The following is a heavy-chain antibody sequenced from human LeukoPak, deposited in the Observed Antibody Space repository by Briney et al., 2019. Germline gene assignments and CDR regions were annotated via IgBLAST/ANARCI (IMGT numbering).Heavy chain of an antibody. D-gene: IGHD1-26*01. V-gene: IGHV4-59*01. CDR1: GGSISSYY. Sequence: SETLSLTCTVSGGSISSYYWSWIRQPPGKRLEWIGYIYYSGSTNYNPSLKSRVTISVDTSKNQFSLKLSSVTAADTAVYYCARMWETPGEFDYWGQGTLVTVSS. CDR3: ARMWETPGEFDY. CDR2: IYYSGST. J-gene: IGHJ4*02.